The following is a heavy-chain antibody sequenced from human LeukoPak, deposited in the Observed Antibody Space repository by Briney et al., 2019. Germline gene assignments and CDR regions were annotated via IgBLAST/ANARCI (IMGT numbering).Heavy chain of an antibody. CDR3: ARGRRAAAGSVDY. D-gene: IGHD6-13*01. V-gene: IGHV4-61*02. Sequence: PSQTLSLTCTVSGGSINSGSYYWRWIRQPAGKGLEWIGRIYTSGSTNYNPSLKSRVTISVDTSKDQFSLKLSSVTAADTAVYYCARGRRAAAGSVDYLGQGTLVTVSS. J-gene: IGHJ4*02. CDR2: IYTSGST. CDR1: GGSINSGSYY.